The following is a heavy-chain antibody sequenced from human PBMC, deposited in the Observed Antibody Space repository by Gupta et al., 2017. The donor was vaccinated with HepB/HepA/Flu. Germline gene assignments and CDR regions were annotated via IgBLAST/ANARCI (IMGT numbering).Heavy chain of an antibody. CDR1: GFTFSSYA. D-gene: IGHD3-9*01. J-gene: IGHJ4*02. Sequence: EVQLLESVGGLVQPGGSLRLSCAASGFTFSSYAMSWVRQAPGKGLEWVSAISGSGGSTYYADSVKGRFTISRDNAKNTLYLQMNSLRAEDTAVYDCAKDRILTGYYPDYLDYWGQGTRVTVSA. CDR2: ISGSGGST. V-gene: IGHV3-23*01. CDR3: AKDRILTGYYPDYLDY.